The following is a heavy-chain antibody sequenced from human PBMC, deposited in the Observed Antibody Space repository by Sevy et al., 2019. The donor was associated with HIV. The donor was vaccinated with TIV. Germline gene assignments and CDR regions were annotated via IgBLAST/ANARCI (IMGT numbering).Heavy chain of an antibody. D-gene: IGHD2-21*02. CDR3: ARDPEPMATAITNFDY. V-gene: IGHV3-30*04. Sequence: GGSLRLSCAASGFTFSSYAMHWVRQAPGKGLEWVAVISYDGSNKYYADSVKGRFTISRDNSKNTLYLQMNSLRAEDTAVYYCARDPEPMATAITNFDYWGQGTLVTVSS. CDR2: ISYDGSNK. CDR1: GFTFSSYA. J-gene: IGHJ4*02.